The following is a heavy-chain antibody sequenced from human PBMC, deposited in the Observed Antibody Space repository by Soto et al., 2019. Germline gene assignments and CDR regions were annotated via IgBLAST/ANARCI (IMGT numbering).Heavy chain of an antibody. D-gene: IGHD3-16*01. CDR1: GGSINTFY. V-gene: IGHV4-4*07. CDR3: ARGPRGYVYYHGMDV. J-gene: IGHJ6*02. Sequence: SETLSLTCTVSGGSINTFYCSWVRQPAGKGLDWIGRIDTSGTTHYNPSLRSRVTMSVDASKNQFSLNLSSVTAADTAVYFCARGPRGYVYYHGMDVWGQGTTVTVSS. CDR2: IDTSGTT.